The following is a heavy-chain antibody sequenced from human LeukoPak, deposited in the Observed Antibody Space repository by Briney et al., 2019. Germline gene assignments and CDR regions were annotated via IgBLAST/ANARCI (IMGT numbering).Heavy chain of an antibody. CDR3: ARVVGATYYMDV. J-gene: IGHJ6*03. V-gene: IGHV3-64*01. CDR1: GFTFSSYA. CDR2: ISSNGGST. Sequence: GGSLRLSCAASGFTFSSYAMHWVRQAPGKGLEYVSAISSNGGSTYYANSVKGRFTISRDNSKNTLYLQMGSLRAEDMAVYYCARVVGATYYMDVWGKGTTVTVSS. D-gene: IGHD1-26*01.